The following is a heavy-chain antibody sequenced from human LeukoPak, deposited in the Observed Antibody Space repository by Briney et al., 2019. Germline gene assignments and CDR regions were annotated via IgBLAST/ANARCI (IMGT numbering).Heavy chain of an antibody. Sequence: ASVKVSCKASVYTFTSYDINWVRQATGQGLEWMGWMNPNSGNTGYAQKFQGRVTMTRNTSISTAYTELSSLRSEDTAVYYCARPRYSSSWAYYFYYYYMDVWGKGTTVTVSS. CDR3: ARPRYSSSWAYYFYYYYMDV. D-gene: IGHD6-13*01. J-gene: IGHJ6*03. CDR2: MNPNSGNT. V-gene: IGHV1-8*01. CDR1: VYTFTSYD.